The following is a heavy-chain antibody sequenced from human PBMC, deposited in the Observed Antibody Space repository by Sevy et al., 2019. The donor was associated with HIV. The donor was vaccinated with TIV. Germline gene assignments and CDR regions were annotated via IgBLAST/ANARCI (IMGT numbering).Heavy chain of an antibody. CDR3: ATPRASDWNAGTGGYFDI. V-gene: IGHV4-39*01. J-gene: IGHJ2*01. Sequence: SETLSLTCTVSGGSISTSSYYWGWIRQPPGKGLEWIGSLYSTGSRSYSPSLQSRVTISVDSSRNLFSLKLTSVTAADTAVYYCATPRASDWNAGTGGYFDIWGRGTLVTVSS. CDR2: LYSTGSR. D-gene: IGHD1-1*01. CDR1: GGSISTSSYY.